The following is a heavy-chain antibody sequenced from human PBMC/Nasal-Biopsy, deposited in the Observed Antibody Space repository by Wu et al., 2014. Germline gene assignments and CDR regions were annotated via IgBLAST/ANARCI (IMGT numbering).Heavy chain of an antibody. CDR3: ARKRDYYDSSGYYHLGKAFDI. CDR2: IVPIFGTP. CDR1: GNSFSDDD. V-gene: IGHV1-69*06. Sequence: ASGNSFSDDDINWVRQAPGQGLEWMGGIVPIFGTPNYAQKFLGRVTITADKSTSSAYMELSSLRSEDTAVYYCARKRDYYDSSGYYHLGKAFDIWGQGTKVTVSS. D-gene: IGHD3-22*01. J-gene: IGHJ3*02.